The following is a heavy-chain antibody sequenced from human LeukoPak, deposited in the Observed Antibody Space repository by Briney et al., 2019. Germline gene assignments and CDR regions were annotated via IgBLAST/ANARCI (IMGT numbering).Heavy chain of an antibody. J-gene: IGHJ3*02. CDR1: GGSISSYY. Sequence: KTSETLSLTCTVSGGSISSYYWSWIRQPPGKGLEWIGYIYYSGSTNYNPSLKSRVTMSVDTSKDQFSLKLSSVTAADTAVYYSARDCSGGSCFHAFDIWGQGTMVTVSS. V-gene: IGHV4-59*12. CDR2: IYYSGST. D-gene: IGHD2-15*01. CDR3: ARDCSGGSCFHAFDI.